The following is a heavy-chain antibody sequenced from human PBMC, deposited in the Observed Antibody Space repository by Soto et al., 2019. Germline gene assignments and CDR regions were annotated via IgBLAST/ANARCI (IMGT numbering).Heavy chain of an antibody. CDR3: ASNNRYRSSHWFD. V-gene: IGHV2-5*01. D-gene: IGHD6-6*01. Sequence: SEPTRVNHPQTLTLTCTFSGFALSTSGVGVGWIRQPPGKALEWLALIYWNDDKRYSPSLKSRLTITKDTSKNQVVLKMTNTHPLHTDTYYRASNNRYRSSHWFD. CDR2: IYWNDDK. CDR1: GFALSTSGVG. J-gene: IGHJ5*01.